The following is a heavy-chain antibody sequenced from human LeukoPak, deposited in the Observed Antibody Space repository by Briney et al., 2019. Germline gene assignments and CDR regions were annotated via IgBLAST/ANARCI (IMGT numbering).Heavy chain of an antibody. V-gene: IGHV3-9*01. CDR3: AKDVGYCTNGVCYYYYGMDV. CDR1: GFTFVDYA. D-gene: IGHD2-8*01. Sequence: GGSLRLSCEASGFTFVDYAMHWVRQAPGKGLEWVSGISWNSGSIGYADSVKGRFTISRDNAKNSLYLQMNSLRAEDTALYYCAKDVGYCTNGVCYYYYGMDVWGQGTTVTVSS. J-gene: IGHJ6*02. CDR2: ISWNSGSI.